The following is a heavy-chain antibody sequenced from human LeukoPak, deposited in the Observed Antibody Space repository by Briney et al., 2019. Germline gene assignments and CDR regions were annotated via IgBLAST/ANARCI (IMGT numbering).Heavy chain of an antibody. Sequence: GASVKVSCKASGYTFTAYHMHWVRQAPGQGLEWMGWINPNSGGTNFAQKFRGRVTITRDTSISTAYMELRSLRSDDTAIYYCARGRDGYNCDFWGQGTPVTVSS. CDR3: ARGRDGYNCDF. J-gene: IGHJ4*02. CDR2: INPNSGGT. D-gene: IGHD5-24*01. CDR1: GYTFTAYH. V-gene: IGHV1-2*02.